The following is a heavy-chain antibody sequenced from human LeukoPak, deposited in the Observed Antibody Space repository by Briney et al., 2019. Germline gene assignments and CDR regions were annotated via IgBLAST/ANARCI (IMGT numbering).Heavy chain of an antibody. Sequence: NASETLSLTCTVSGGSISSSSYYWGWIRQPPGKGLEWIGSIYYSGSTYYNPSLKSRVTISVDTSKNQFSLKLRSVTAADTAVYYCARPYYDFWSGREYFQHWGQGTLVTVSS. J-gene: IGHJ1*01. CDR2: IYYSGST. V-gene: IGHV4-39*01. CDR3: ARPYYDFWSGREYFQH. CDR1: GGSISSSSYY. D-gene: IGHD3-3*01.